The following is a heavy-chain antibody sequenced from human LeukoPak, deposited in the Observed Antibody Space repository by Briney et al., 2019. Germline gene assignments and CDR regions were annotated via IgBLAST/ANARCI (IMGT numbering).Heavy chain of an antibody. Sequence: GGSLRLSCAASGFTFSSYAMSWVCQAPGKGLQWVSAISSSDGSTFYADSVKGRFIISRDNSKNTLYLQMSGLRAEDTAIYYCAPRECGTFGCYFDFWGQGTLVTVSS. CDR1: GFTFSSYA. V-gene: IGHV3-23*01. D-gene: IGHD3-16*01. CDR3: APRECGTFGCYFDF. CDR2: ISSSDGST. J-gene: IGHJ4*02.